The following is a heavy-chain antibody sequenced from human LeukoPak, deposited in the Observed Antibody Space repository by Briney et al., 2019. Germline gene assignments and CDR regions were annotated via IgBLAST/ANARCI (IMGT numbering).Heavy chain of an antibody. J-gene: IGHJ4*02. CDR2: IRYDGSNK. CDR3: AKDRGSRNEILTGRPRASMDFDY. V-gene: IGHV3-30*02. CDR1: VFTFSSYG. D-gene: IGHD3-9*01. Sequence: GGSLRLSCVASVFTFSSYGMHWVRQAPGKGLEWVAFIRYDGSNKHYADAVKGRFTISRDNSKNTLYLQINSLRAEDTAMYYCAKDRGSRNEILTGRPRASMDFDYWGQGTLVPVSS.